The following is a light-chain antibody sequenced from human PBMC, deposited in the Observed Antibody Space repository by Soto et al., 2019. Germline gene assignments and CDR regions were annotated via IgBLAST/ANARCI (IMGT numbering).Light chain of an antibody. J-gene: IGKJ2*01. CDR1: QSVSSNY. CDR3: QQYDGSSYT. CDR2: AAS. V-gene: IGKV3-20*01. Sequence: DIVLTQSPGTLSLSPGERATLSCRASQSVSSNYLVWYQQKPGQAPRPLIYAASTRAAGIPDRFSGSGSGTDFTLTISRLEPEDFAAYYCQQYDGSSYTFGQGTRLEIK.